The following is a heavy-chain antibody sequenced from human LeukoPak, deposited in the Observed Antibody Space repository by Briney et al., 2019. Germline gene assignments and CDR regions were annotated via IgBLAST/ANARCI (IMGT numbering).Heavy chain of an antibody. CDR1: GGTFSSYA. CDR2: IIPILGIA. J-gene: IGHJ5*02. CDR3: ARGGVTGPAYWFDP. Sequence: SVKVSCKASGGTFSSYAISWVRQAPGQGLEWMGRIIPILGIANYAQKFQGRVTITADKSTSTAYMELSSLRSEDTAVYYCARGGVTGPAYWFDPWGQGTLVTVSS. V-gene: IGHV1-69*04. D-gene: IGHD2-21*02.